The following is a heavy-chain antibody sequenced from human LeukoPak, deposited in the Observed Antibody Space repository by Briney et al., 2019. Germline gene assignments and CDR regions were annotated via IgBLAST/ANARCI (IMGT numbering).Heavy chain of an antibody. Sequence: SETLSLTCAVYGGSFSGYYWSWIRQPPGKGLGWIGEINHSGSTNCNPSLKSRVTISVDTSKNQFSLKLSSVTAADTAVYYCARDPYSSSSWFDPWGQGTLVTVSS. CDR3: ARDPYSSSSWFDP. CDR1: GGSFSGYY. D-gene: IGHD6-6*01. CDR2: INHSGST. V-gene: IGHV4-34*01. J-gene: IGHJ5*02.